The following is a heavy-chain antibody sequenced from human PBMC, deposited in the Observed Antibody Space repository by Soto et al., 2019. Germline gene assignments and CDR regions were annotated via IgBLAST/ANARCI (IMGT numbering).Heavy chain of an antibody. D-gene: IGHD4-17*01. Sequence: QVQLQESGPGVVKPSETLSLTCTVAGGSISTYYWSWIRQPPGKGLEWIGYIYHSGSTNYNPSLKSRVTISRDTSKNQSSLKLGSVTAADTAVYYCARHAYGVLGWFDPWCQGTLVTVSS. CDR1: GGSISTYY. CDR2: IYHSGST. J-gene: IGHJ5*02. CDR3: ARHAYGVLGWFDP. V-gene: IGHV4-59*08.